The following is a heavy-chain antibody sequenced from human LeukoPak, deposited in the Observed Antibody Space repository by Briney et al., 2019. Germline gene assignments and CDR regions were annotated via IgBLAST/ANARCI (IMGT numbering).Heavy chain of an antibody. V-gene: IGHV3-30-3*01. D-gene: IGHD2-2*01. CDR3: ARDLLSTSHDIVVVPAAAAAV. CDR2: ISYDGSNK. CDR1: GFTFSSYA. Sequence: PGGSLRLSCAASGFTFSSYAMHWVRQAPGKGLEWVAVISYDGSNKYYADSVKGRFTISRDNSKNTLYLQMNSLRAEDTAVYYCARDLLSTSHDIVVVPAAAAAVWGQGTTVTVSS. J-gene: IGHJ6*02.